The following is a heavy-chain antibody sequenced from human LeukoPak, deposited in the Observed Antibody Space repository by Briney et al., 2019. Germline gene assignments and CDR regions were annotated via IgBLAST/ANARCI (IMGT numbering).Heavy chain of an antibody. Sequence: PGGSLRPSCAASGFTFSDYYMSWIRQAPGKGLEWISYISSSRTTIYYADSVKGRFTISRDNANNSLYLQMNSLRAEDTAVYYCARHMSQSIAAAETWGLGTLVTVSS. CDR2: ISSSRTTI. V-gene: IGHV3-11*01. D-gene: IGHD6-13*01. CDR3: ARHMSQSIAAAET. J-gene: IGHJ5*02. CDR1: GFTFSDYY.